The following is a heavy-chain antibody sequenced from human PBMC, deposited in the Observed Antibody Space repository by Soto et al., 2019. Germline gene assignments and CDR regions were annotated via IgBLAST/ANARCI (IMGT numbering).Heavy chain of an antibody. D-gene: IGHD4-17*01. J-gene: IGHJ4*02. CDR2: ISYDGNNK. CDR3: ARGPSYSDSYFDH. Sequence: GGSLRLSCAASGFTFSTYTMHWVRQVPGKGLEWVAVISYDGNNKFYADSVKGRFTISRDNSKNTVYLQMNSLRLEDTAVYYCARGPSYSDSYFDHWGQGTLVTVSS. CDR1: GFTFSTYT. V-gene: IGHV3-30-3*01.